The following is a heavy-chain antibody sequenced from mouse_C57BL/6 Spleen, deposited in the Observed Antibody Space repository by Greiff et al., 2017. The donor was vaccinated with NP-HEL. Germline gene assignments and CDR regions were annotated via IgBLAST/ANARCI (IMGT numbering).Heavy chain of an antibody. CDR2: FYPGSGSI. J-gene: IGHJ3*01. D-gene: IGHD2-1*01. V-gene: IGHV1-62-2*01. CDR3: ARHEEEGDGNYVPAWFAY. CDR1: GYTFTEYT. Sequence: QVQLQQSGAELVKPGASVKLSCKASGYTFTEYTIHWVKQRSGQGLEWIGWFYPGSGSIKYNEKFKEKATLTADKSSSTFYLELSRLTSEASAVYFCARHEEEGDGNYVPAWFAYWGQGTLVTVSA.